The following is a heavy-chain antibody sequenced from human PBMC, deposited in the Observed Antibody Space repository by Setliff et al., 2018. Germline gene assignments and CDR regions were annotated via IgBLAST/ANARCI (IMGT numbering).Heavy chain of an antibody. D-gene: IGHD2-15*01. CDR3: ARSDGGSSGLDY. CDR1: GFTISYYA. Sequence: GESLKISCAASGFTISYYAIHWVRQAPGKGLGWVAVSRYAENYQYYADSVKGQFTISRDNSENTLYLQMNSLRPDDTAVYHCARSDGGSSGLDYWGQGTLVTVSS. V-gene: IGHV3-30-3*01. J-gene: IGHJ4*02. CDR2: SRYAENYQ.